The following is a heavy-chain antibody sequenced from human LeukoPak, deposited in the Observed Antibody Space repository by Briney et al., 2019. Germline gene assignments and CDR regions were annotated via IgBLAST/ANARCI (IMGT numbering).Heavy chain of an antibody. CDR1: GFTFSSYS. CDR3: ARESMVVSSQLDY. D-gene: IGHD4/OR15-4a*01. CDR2: ISSSSSYI. V-gene: IGHV3-21*01. Sequence: GGSLRLSCAASGFTFSSYSMNWVRQAPGKGLEWVSSISSSSSYIYYADSVKGRFTISRDNAKNSLYLQMNSLRAEDTAVYYCARESMVVSSQLDYWGQGTLVTVSS. J-gene: IGHJ4*02.